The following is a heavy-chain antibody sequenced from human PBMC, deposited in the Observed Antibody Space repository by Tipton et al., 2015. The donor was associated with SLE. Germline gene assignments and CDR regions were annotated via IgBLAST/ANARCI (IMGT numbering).Heavy chain of an antibody. CDR3: ARDLREAWYYDFWSGSARYYGMDV. J-gene: IGHJ6*02. Sequence: SLRLSCAASGFTFSSYAMSWVRQAPGKGLEWVSAISGSGGSTYYADSVKGRFTISRDNSKNSLYLQMNSLRAEDTAVYYCARDLREAWYYDFWSGSARYYGMDVWGQGTTVTVSS. CDR1: GFTFSSYA. CDR2: ISGSGGST. V-gene: IGHV3-23*01. D-gene: IGHD3-3*01.